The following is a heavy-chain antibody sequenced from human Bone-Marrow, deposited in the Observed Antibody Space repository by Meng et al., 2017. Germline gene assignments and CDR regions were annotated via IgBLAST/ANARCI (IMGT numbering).Heavy chain of an antibody. D-gene: IGHD2-2*01. CDR2: ISSNGGST. CDR3: ARRTLTLGQYYFDY. V-gene: IGHV3-64*01. J-gene: IGHJ4*02. CDR1: GFTFSSYA. Sequence: GGSLRLSCAASGFTFSSYAMHWVRQAPGKGLEYVSAISSNGGSTYYANSVKGRFTISRDNSKNTLYLQMGSLRAEDMAVYYCARRTLTLGQYYFDYWAQGTLVTVSS.